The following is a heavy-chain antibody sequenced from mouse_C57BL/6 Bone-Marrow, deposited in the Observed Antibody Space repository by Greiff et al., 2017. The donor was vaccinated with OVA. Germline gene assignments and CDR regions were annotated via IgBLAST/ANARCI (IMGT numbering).Heavy chain of an antibody. V-gene: IGHV7-3*01. J-gene: IGHJ4*01. Sequence: EVQRVESGGGLVQPGGSLSLSCAASGFTFTDYYMSWVRQPPGKALEWLGFIRNKANGYTTEYSASVKGRFTISRDNSQSILYLQMNALRAEDSATYYCARYMVEGYAMDYWGQGTSVTVSS. CDR3: ARYMVEGYAMDY. CDR2: IRNKANGYTT. D-gene: IGHD1-1*02. CDR1: GFTFTDYY.